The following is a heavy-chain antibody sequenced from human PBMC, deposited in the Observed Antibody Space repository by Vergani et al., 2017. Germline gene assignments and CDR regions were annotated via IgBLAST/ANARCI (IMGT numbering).Heavy chain of an antibody. V-gene: IGHV3-73*01. J-gene: IGHJ6*02. CDR3: TRHIGYYYYGMDV. D-gene: IGHD2-15*01. CDR2: IRSKANSYAT. CDR1: GFTFSGSA. Sequence: EVQLVESGGGLVQPGGSLKLSCAASGFTFSGSAMHWVRQASGKGLEWVGRIRSKANSYATAYAASVKGRFTSSRDDSKNTAYLQMNSLKTEDTAVYYCTRHIGYYYYGMDVWGQGTTVTVSS.